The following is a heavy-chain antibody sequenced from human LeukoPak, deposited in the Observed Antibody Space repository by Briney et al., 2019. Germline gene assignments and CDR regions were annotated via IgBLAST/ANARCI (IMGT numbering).Heavy chain of an antibody. CDR1: GGSISSNSYY. CDR2: VHYSWST. V-gene: IGHV4-39*01. CDR3: ARHGRDDFWSGYYD. J-gene: IGHJ4*02. D-gene: IGHD3-3*01. Sequence: SETLSLTCTVSGGSISSNSYYWGWIRQPPGKGLEWIGSVHYSWSTYYNPSLKSRVTISMDTSKNQFSLKLSSVTAADTAVYYCARHGRDDFWSGYYDWGQGTLVTVSS.